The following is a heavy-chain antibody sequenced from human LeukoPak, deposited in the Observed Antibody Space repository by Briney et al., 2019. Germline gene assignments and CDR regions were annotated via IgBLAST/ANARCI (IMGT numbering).Heavy chain of an antibody. J-gene: IGHJ4*02. D-gene: IGHD3-22*01. CDR3: AKGKPYPTYYYDSSGYYAPVY. Sequence: GGSLRLPCAASGFTFSSYAMSWVRQAPGKGLEWVSAISGSGGSTYYADSVKGRFTISRDNSKNTLYLQMNSLRAEDTAVYYCAKGKPYPTYYYDSSGYYAPVYWGQGTLVTVSS. CDR1: GFTFSSYA. V-gene: IGHV3-23*01. CDR2: ISGSGGST.